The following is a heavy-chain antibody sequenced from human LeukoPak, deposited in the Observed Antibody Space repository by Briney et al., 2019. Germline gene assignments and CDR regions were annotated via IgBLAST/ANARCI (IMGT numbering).Heavy chain of an antibody. CDR2: VSGYNGDT. D-gene: IGHD3-3*01. V-gene: IGHV1-18*01. CDR1: GYTFTSYG. Sequence: ASVKVSCKASGYTFTSYGISWVRQAPGQGLEWMGWVSGYNGDTNYAQKLQGRVTMTTDTSTSTAYMELRSLKSDDTAVYYCAGGYDFWSGPHDAFDIWGQGTMVTVSS. CDR3: AGGYDFWSGPHDAFDI. J-gene: IGHJ3*02.